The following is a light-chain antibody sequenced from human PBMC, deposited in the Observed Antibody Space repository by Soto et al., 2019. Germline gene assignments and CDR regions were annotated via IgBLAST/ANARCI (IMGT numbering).Light chain of an antibody. CDR1: QNIRNL. CDR3: QQYNTYST. Sequence: DIQLTQSPSTLSAAVGDSVTITCRASQNIRNLLAWYQQKPGKAPKPLIYDASTLKTGDPSRFSGSGSGSEFNFTITGLQPDDFATYFCQQYNTYSTFGQGTRLEIK. CDR2: DAS. V-gene: IGKV1-5*01. J-gene: IGKJ5*01.